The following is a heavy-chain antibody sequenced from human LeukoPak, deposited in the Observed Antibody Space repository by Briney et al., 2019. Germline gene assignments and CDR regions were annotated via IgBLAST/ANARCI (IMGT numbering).Heavy chain of an antibody. V-gene: IGHV3-23*01. CDR3: AKSLGVGAYTRYKGFDQ. J-gene: IGHJ4*02. CDR1: GFTFSSYA. Sequence: PGGSLRLSCAASGFTFSSYAMNWVRQAPGKGLEWVSSISGRDGSTYYADFVKGRFTIPRDNSKSTLHLQMNSLRAEDTAVYYCAKSLGVGAYTRYKGFDQWGQGTLVTVSS. D-gene: IGHD3-16*02. CDR2: ISGRDGST.